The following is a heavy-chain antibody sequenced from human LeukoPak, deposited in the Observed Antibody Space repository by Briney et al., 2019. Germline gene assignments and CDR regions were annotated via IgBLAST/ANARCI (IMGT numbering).Heavy chain of an antibody. CDR3: ARDRVEDYGDYIDY. CDR1: GFTFSSYS. D-gene: IGHD4-17*01. V-gene: IGHV3-48*04. Sequence: GGSLRLSCAASGFTFSSYSMNWVRQAPGKGLEWLSYISSGSGTIYYADSVKGRFTMSRDNAKNSLYLQMNSLRAEDTAVYYCARDRVEDYGDYIDYWGQGTLVTVSS. CDR2: ISSGSGTI. J-gene: IGHJ4*02.